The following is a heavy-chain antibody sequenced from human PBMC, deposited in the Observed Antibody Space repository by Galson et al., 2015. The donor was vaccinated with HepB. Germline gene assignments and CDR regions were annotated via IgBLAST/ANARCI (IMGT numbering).Heavy chain of an antibody. V-gene: IGHV3-30*18. CDR2: ISYDGSNK. CDR1: GFTFSSYG. J-gene: IGHJ6*02. Sequence: SLRLSCAASGFTFSSYGMHWVRQAPGKGLEWVAVISYDGSNKYYADSVKGRFTISRDNSKNTLYLQMNSLRAEDTAVYYCAKSARAVGNLKSTYGMDVWGQGTTVTVSS. CDR3: AKSARAVGNLKSTYGMDV. D-gene: IGHD3-10*01.